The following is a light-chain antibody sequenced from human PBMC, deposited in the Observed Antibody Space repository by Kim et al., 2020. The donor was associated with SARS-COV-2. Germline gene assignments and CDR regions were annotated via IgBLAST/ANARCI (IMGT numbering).Light chain of an antibody. J-gene: IGKJ4*01. CDR2: GAS. CDR1: QSVSSK. CDR3: QQYDNWPPLT. V-gene: IGKV3-15*01. Sequence: SPGERATLSCRASQSVSSKLAWYQQKPGQAPRLLIYGASIMAADIPARFSGSGSGTDFTLTISSLQSEDFAVYYCQQYDNWPPLTFGGGTKVDIK.